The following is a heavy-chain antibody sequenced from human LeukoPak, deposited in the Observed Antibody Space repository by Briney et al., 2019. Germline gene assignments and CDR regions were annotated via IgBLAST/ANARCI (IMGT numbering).Heavy chain of an antibody. CDR1: GFTVSSKH. D-gene: IGHD6-6*01. J-gene: IGHJ4*02. Sequence: GGSLRLSCAASGFTVSSKHMSWVRQAPGKGLEWVSVFYSGGDTYYANSVRGRFTISRDNSKDTLYLQMNSLRVDGTGVYFCATDLSLIARPAFDNWGQGTLVTVSS. CDR2: FYSGGDT. CDR3: ATDLSLIARPAFDN. V-gene: IGHV3-66*01.